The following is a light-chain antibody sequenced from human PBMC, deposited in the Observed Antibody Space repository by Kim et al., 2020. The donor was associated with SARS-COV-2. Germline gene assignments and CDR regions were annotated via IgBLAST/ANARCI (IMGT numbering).Light chain of an antibody. CDR1: SSDVGGYNY. CDR2: DVS. Sequence: QSLTISCTGTSSDVGGYNYVYWYQQHPGKAPKLMIYDVSNRPSGVSNRFSGSKSGNTASLTISGLQAEDEADYYCSSYTRSSTNYVFGTGTKVTVL. CDR3: SSYTRSSTNYV. V-gene: IGLV2-14*03. J-gene: IGLJ1*01.